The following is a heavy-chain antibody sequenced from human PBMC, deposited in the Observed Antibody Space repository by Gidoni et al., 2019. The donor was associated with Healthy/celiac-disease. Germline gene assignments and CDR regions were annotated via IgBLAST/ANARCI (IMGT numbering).Heavy chain of an antibody. Sequence: QVQLQQSGPGLVKPSQTLSLTCAISGDSVSSNSAAWNWIRQSPSRGLEWLGRTYYRSKWYNDYAVSVKSRITINPDTSKNQFSLQLNSVTPEDTAVYYCARDQGSSWTRDRENWFDPWGQGTLVTVSS. D-gene: IGHD6-13*01. V-gene: IGHV6-1*01. CDR2: TYYRSKWYN. CDR3: ARDQGSSWTRDRENWFDP. CDR1: GDSVSSNSAA. J-gene: IGHJ5*02.